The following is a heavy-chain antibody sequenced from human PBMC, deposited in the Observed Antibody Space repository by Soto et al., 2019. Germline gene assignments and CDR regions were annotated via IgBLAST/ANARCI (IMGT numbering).Heavy chain of an antibody. CDR1: GGSISSYY. V-gene: IGHV4-59*08. D-gene: IGHD2-15*01. J-gene: IGHJ4*02. CDR2: IYYSGST. Sequence: PSETLSLTCTVSGGSISSYYWSWIRQPPGKGLEWFGYIYYSGSTNYNPSLKSRVTISVDTSKNQFSLKLSSVTAADTAVYYCARSNVHCSGGSCYFGTYYFDYWGQGTLVTVSS. CDR3: ARSNVHCSGGSCYFGTYYFDY.